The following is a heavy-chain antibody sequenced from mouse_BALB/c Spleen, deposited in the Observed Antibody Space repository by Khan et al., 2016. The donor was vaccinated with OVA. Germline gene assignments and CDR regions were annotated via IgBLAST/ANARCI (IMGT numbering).Heavy chain of an antibody. Sequence: VQLQESGPGLVAPSQSLSITCTVSGFSLTSHSVHWVRQPPGKGLERLGVIWAGGSTNYNSALMSRLSISKDSSKSQVFLKMNSLQTDDTAMYYCARNREPDYFDYWGQGTTLTVSS. CDR3: ARNREPDYFDY. CDR2: IWAGGST. J-gene: IGHJ2*01. V-gene: IGHV2-9*02. CDR1: GFSLTSHS.